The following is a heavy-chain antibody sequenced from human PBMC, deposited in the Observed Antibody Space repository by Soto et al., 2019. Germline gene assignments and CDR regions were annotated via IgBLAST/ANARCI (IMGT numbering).Heavy chain of an antibody. V-gene: IGHV3-21*06. J-gene: IGHJ5*02. CDR3: TSRTGTTYAP. CDR1: GFPFSSYS. CDR2: ITSSGFDI. D-gene: IGHD1-1*01. Sequence: EVQLVESGGGLVKPGGSLRLSCAASGFPFSSYSMSWVRQAPGKGLEWVSSITSSGFDIYYAYSGKGRFSISRDNAKNSLYSQQHSLSADDTAVYFCTSRTGTTYAPRGQGTLVTVSS.